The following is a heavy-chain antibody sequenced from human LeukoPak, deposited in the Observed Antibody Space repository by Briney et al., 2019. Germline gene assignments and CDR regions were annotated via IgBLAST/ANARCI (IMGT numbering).Heavy chain of an antibody. CDR3: AKDRPVQVRYFDWLLPFDY. CDR2: ISGSGSST. D-gene: IGHD3-9*01. CDR1: GFTFSSYA. Sequence: PGGSLRLSCAASGFTFSSYAMSWVRQAPGKGLEWVSFISGSGSSTNYADSVKGRFTISRDNFKNTLYLQMNSLRAEDTAVYYCAKDRPVQVRYFDWLLPFDYWGQGTLVTVSS. V-gene: IGHV3-23*01. J-gene: IGHJ4*02.